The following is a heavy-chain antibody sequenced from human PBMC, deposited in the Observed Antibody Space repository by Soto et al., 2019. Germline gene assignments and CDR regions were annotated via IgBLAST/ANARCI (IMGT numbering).Heavy chain of an antibody. J-gene: IGHJ6*02. CDR3: AKDPGSGSYWNYYYGMDV. CDR1: GFTFSSYG. D-gene: IGHD3-10*01. CDR2: ISYDGSNK. Sequence: GGSLRLSCAASGFTFSSYGMHWVRQAPGKGLEWVAVISYDGSNKYYADSVKGRFTISRDNSKNTLYLQMNSLRAEDTAVYYCAKDPGSGSYWNYYYGMDVWGQGTTVTVSS. V-gene: IGHV3-30*18.